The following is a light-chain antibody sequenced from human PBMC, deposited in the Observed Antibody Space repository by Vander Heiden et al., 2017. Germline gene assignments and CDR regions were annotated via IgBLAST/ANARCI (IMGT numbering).Light chain of an antibody. V-gene: IGLV2-8*01. CDR2: EVT. Sequence: QSALTQPPSASGSPGQSVTISCTGTSSDVGGYNYVSWYQQHPGKAPKLTIYEVTKRPSGVPDRFSGSKSGNTASLTVSGLQAEDEADYYCSSYVGTNNPHVVFGGGTKLTVL. CDR3: SSYVGTNNPHVV. J-gene: IGLJ2*01. CDR1: SSDVGGYNY.